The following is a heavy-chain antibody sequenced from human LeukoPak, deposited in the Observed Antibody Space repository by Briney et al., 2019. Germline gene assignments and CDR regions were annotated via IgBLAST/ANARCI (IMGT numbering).Heavy chain of an antibody. CDR3: ARSYYYGSGSYLDYYYYMDV. D-gene: IGHD3-10*01. J-gene: IGHJ6*03. CDR2: INPNSGGT. Sequence: ASVKVSCKASGSTFTGYYMHWVRRAPGQGLEWMGWINPNSGGTNYAQKFQGRVTMTRDTSISTAYMELSRLRSDDTAVYYCARSYYYGSGSYLDYYYYMDVWGKGTTVTVSS. V-gene: IGHV1-2*02. CDR1: GSTFTGYY.